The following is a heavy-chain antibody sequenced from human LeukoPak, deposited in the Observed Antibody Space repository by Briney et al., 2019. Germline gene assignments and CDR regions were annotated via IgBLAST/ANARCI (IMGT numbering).Heavy chain of an antibody. J-gene: IGHJ6*04. CDR2: ISNGGSRT. V-gene: IGHV3-48*03. CDR3: ARRYCSSTSCTMDV. CDR1: EFTFNSYD. Sequence: PGGSLRLSCAASEFTFNSYDMNWVRQAPGKGLEWVSYISNGGSRTYYADSVKGRFTISRDNAKNSLYLQMNSQRAEDTAIYYCARRYCSSTSCTMDVWGKGTTVTVSS. D-gene: IGHD2-2*01.